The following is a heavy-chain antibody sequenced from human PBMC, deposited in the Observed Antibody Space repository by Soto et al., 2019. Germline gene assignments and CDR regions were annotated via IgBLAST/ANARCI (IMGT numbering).Heavy chain of an antibody. Sequence: GGSLRLSCAASGFTFSSYAMHWVRQAPGKGLEWVAVISYDGSNKYYADSVKGRFTISRDNSKNTLYLQMNSLRAEDTAVYYCARDFWDCSGGSCYGGYYYYYGMDVWGQGTTVTVSS. J-gene: IGHJ6*02. CDR2: ISYDGSNK. CDR1: GFTFSSYA. D-gene: IGHD2-15*01. V-gene: IGHV3-30-3*01. CDR3: ARDFWDCSGGSCYGGYYYYYGMDV.